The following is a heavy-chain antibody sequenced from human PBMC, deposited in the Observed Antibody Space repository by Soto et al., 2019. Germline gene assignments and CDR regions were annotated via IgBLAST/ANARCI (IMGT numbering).Heavy chain of an antibody. V-gene: IGHV1-2*02. CDR1: GDTFTGYY. CDR2: INPNSGGT. CDR3: ARDLTTVDPLFDY. D-gene: IGHD4-17*01. J-gene: IGHJ4*02. Sequence: GASVKVSCKASGDTFTGYYMHWVRQAPGQGLEWMGWINPNSGGTNYAQKFQGRVTMTRDTSISTAYVELSRLRSDDTAVYYCARDLTTVDPLFDYWGQGTLVTVSS.